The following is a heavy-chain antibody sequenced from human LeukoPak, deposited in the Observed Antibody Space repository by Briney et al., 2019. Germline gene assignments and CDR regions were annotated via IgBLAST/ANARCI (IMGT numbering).Heavy chain of an antibody. V-gene: IGHV4-31*03. CDR1: GGSISSGGYY. CDR2: IYYSGST. CDR3: ASDRQRYCSSTSCYTGLDY. D-gene: IGHD2-2*02. Sequence: SETLSLTCTVSGGSISSGGYYWSWIRQHPGKGLEWIGYIYYSGSTYYNPSLKSRVTISVDTSKNQFSLKLSSVTAADTAVYYCASDRQRYCSSTSCYTGLDYWGQGTLVTVSS. J-gene: IGHJ4*02.